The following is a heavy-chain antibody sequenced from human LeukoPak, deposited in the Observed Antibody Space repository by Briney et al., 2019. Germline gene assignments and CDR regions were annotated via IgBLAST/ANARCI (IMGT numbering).Heavy chain of an antibody. D-gene: IGHD3-9*01. Sequence: ASVKVSCKASGYTFTSYGISWVRQAPGQGLEWMGWISAYNGNTNYAQKLQGRVTMTTDTSTSTDYMELRSLRSDDTAVYYCARDLDAYYDILTGGDAFDIWGQGTMVTVSS. J-gene: IGHJ3*02. CDR2: ISAYNGNT. CDR1: GYTFTSYG. V-gene: IGHV1-18*04. CDR3: ARDLDAYYDILTGGDAFDI.